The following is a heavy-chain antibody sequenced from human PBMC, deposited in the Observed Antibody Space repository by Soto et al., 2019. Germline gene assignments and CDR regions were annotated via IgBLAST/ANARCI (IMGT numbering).Heavy chain of an antibody. D-gene: IGHD3-10*01. J-gene: IGHJ3*02. CDR3: ARDKYYGSGSHYNGPDAFDI. Sequence: XSVKVSCKASGYTFTCYYMHWVRQAPGQGLEWMGWINPNSGGTNYAQKFQGWVTMTRDTSISTAYMELSRLRSDDTAVYYCARDKYYGSGSHYNGPDAFDIWGQGTMVTVSS. CDR2: INPNSGGT. V-gene: IGHV1-2*04. CDR1: GYTFTCYY.